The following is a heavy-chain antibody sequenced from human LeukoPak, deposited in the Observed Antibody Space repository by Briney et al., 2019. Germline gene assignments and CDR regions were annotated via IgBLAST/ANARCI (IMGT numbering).Heavy chain of an antibody. D-gene: IGHD1-26*01. V-gene: IGHV4-59*08. CDR3: ARLASGSYGPLTPFDY. Sequence: SETLSLTCTVSGGSISRYYWSWIRQPPGKGLEWIGYINYSGSTKYNPSLKSRVTISVDTSKNQFSLKLSSVTAADTAVYYSARLASGSYGPLTPFDYWGQGTLVTVSS. CDR1: GGSISRYY. J-gene: IGHJ4*02. CDR2: INYSGST.